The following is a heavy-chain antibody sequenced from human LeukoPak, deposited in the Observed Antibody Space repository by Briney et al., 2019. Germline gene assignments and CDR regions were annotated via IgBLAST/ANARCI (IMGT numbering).Heavy chain of an antibody. D-gene: IGHD4-17*01. J-gene: IGHJ3*02. V-gene: IGHV3-23*01. CDR2: ISGSAGST. Sequence: GGSLRLSCAASGFTFSSYAMSWVRQAPGKGLEWVSVISGSAGSTYYADSVKGRFTISRDNSKNTLYLQMNSLRAEDTSVYYCAKDRSGDYTLDAFDIWGQGTMVTVSS. CDR3: AKDRSGDYTLDAFDI. CDR1: GFTFSSYA.